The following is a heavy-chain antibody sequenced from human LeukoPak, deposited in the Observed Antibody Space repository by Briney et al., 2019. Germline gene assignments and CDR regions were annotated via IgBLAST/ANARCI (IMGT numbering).Heavy chain of an antibody. CDR2: IPYDGSNK. CDR1: GFTFSSYG. D-gene: IGHD1-20*01. Sequence: GRSLRLSCAASGFTFSSYGMHWVRQAPGKGLEWVAVIPYDGSNKYYADSVKGRFTISRDNSKNMYLQMTSLSAEDTAVYYCAKVYPNNWYFDNWGQGTLVTVSS. CDR3: AKVYPNNWYFDN. J-gene: IGHJ4*02. V-gene: IGHV3-30*18.